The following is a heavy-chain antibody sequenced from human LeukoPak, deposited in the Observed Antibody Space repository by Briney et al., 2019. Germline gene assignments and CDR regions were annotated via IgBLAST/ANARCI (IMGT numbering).Heavy chain of an antibody. D-gene: IGHD4-17*01. V-gene: IGHV3-43*02. CDR3: TRDYGARDD. J-gene: IGHJ4*02. CDR1: GFTFDDYA. CDR2: ISGDGGST. Sequence: GGSLRLSCAASGFTFDDYAMHWVRQAPGKGLEWVSLISGDGGSTYYADSVKGRFTVSRDNDNDTLYLHMTGLSAEDSATYYCTRDYGARDDWGQGTLVTVSS.